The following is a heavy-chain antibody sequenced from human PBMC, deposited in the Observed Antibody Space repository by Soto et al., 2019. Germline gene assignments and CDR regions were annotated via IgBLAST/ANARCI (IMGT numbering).Heavy chain of an antibody. Sequence: GGSLRLSCVASRFTFSRHVLSWVRQSPGKGLEWVSTINPSGDSTFYADSVKGRFTISRDNSKNTVYLQMNSLSVGDTAVYLCAKVDVSTAGSFDYWGQGALVTVSS. CDR1: RFTFSRHV. D-gene: IGHD6-13*01. V-gene: IGHV3-23*01. J-gene: IGHJ4*02. CDR2: INPSGDST. CDR3: AKVDVSTAGSFDY.